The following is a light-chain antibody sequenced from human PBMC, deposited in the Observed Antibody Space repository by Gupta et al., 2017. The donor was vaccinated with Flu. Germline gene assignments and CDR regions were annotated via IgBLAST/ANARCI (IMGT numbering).Light chain of an antibody. V-gene: IGKV1-33*01. CDR2: DAS. CDR1: QDVSNY. J-gene: IGKJ4*01. CDR3: QHGNYLPFT. Sequence: QMPVSPSSLSASIGDRVIITCQASQDVSNYVNWYQLKPGKAPKILIYDASNLEAGVPLRFSGSGSGTHFTFTISSLQPEDVASYSCQHGNYLPFTFGRGTKLEIK.